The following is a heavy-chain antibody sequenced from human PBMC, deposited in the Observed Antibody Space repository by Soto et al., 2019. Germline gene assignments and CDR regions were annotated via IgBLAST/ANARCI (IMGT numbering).Heavy chain of an antibody. J-gene: IGHJ4*02. V-gene: IGHV3-30-3*01. CDR1: GFTFSSYA. CDR3: AVGHTVTSTIDY. Sequence: PGGSLRLSCAASGFTFSSYAMHWVRQAPGKGLEWVAVISYDGSNKYYADSVKGRFTISRGNSKNTLYLQMNSLRAEDTAVYYCAVGHTVTSTIDYWGQGTLVTVSS. CDR2: ISYDGSNK. D-gene: IGHD4-4*01.